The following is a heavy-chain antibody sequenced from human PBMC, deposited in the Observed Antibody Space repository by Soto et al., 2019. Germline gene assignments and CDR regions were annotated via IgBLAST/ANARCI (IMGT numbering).Heavy chain of an antibody. D-gene: IGHD1-26*01. J-gene: IGHJ4*02. Sequence: PGESLKISWKGSGYSFTSYWIGWVRQMXGKGLXXXXXXXXGXXXXXXXPXXXXQGTISADKSISTAYLQWSSLKASDPAMYYCARHEGSPTYYFDYWGQGTLVTVSS. CDR1: GYSFTSYW. CDR2: XXXGXXXX. CDR3: ARHEGSPTYYFDY. V-gene: IGHV5-51*01.